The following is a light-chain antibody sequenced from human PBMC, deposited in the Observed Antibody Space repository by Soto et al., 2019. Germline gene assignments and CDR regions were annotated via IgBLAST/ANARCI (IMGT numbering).Light chain of an antibody. CDR3: SSFTTTRFYV. CDR2: GVS. Sequence: SALAHPTSVSRSPGQSITISFNGNINDIFAYNYVSWYQQHTGKAQRILIHGVSNRPQGISSRFYASKSGLTASLTISGLQAEDEADYYCSSFTTTRFYVFGPGTKVTVL. J-gene: IGLJ1*01. CDR1: INDIFAYNY. V-gene: IGLV2-14*01.